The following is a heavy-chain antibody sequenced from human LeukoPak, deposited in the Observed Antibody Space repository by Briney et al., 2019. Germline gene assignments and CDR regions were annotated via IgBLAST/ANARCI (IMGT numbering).Heavy chain of an antibody. V-gene: IGHV3-23*01. CDR3: AKFQQLPATFDY. J-gene: IGHJ4*02. CDR2: ISGRGGST. D-gene: IGHD6-13*01. CDR1: GFTFSSYA. Sequence: PGGALRLSCAASGFTFSSYAMSWARQAPGKGLEWGSPISGRGGSTNYADSVKGRFTISRDNSKNTLYLQMNSLRAEDTAVYYCAKFQQLPATFDYWGQGTLVTVSS.